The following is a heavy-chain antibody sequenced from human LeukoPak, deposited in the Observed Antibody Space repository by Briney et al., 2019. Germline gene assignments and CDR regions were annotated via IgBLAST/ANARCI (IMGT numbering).Heavy chain of an antibody. D-gene: IGHD1-26*01. J-gene: IGHJ4*02. V-gene: IGHV1-24*01. CDR2: FDPEDGET. Sequence: ASVNVSCKVSGYTLTELSMHWVRQAPGKGLEWMGGFDPEDGETIYAQKFQGRVTMTEDTSTDTAYMELSSLRSEDTAVYYCATDRGGSYAGPFDYWGQGTLVTVSS. CDR1: GYTLTELS. CDR3: ATDRGGSYAGPFDY.